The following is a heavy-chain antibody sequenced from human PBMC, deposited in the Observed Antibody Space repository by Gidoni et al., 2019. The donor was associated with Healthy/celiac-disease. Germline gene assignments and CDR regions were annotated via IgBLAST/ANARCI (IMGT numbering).Heavy chain of an antibody. D-gene: IGHD4-17*01. Sequence: EVQLVESGGGLVQHGGSLRLSCAASGFTVSSNYMSWVPQAPGKGLEWVSVIYSGGSTYYADSVKGRFTISRDNSKNTVYLQMNSLRAEDTAVYYCARDYGVDYWYFDLWGRGTLVTVSS. CDR1: GFTVSSNY. CDR2: IYSGGST. V-gene: IGHV3-66*01. J-gene: IGHJ2*01. CDR3: ARDYGVDYWYFDL.